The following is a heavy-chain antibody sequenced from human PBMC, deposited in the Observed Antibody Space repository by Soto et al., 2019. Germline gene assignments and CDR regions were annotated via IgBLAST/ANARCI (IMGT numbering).Heavy chain of an antibody. CDR1: GYTLTELS. CDR2: FDPEDGET. CDR3: ATSGYQGSGMDV. J-gene: IGHJ6*02. D-gene: IGHD2-2*01. V-gene: IGHV1-24*01. Sequence: ASVKVSCKVSGYTLTELSMHWVRQAPGKGLEWMGGFDPEDGETIYAQKFQGRVTMTEDTSTDTAYMELSSLRSEDTAVYYCATSGYQGSGMDVWGQGTTVTVSS.